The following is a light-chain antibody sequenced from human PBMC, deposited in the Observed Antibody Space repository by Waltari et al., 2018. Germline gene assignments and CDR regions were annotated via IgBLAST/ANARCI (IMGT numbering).Light chain of an antibody. CDR1: SSDVGGYNY. CDR3: SSYAISRPWV. V-gene: IGLV2-14*01. J-gene: IGLJ3*02. Sequence: QSALTQPASVSGSPGQSITISCTGTSSDVGGYNYVSWYQHHPGKAPKLMIYEVSNRPSGVSNRCSGSKSGNTASLTSSGLQAEDEGDYYCSSYAISRPWVFGGGTKLTVL. CDR2: EVS.